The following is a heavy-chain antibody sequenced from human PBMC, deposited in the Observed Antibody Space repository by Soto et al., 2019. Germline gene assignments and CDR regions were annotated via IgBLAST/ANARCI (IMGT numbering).Heavy chain of an antibody. CDR2: ISVSGDST. CDR1: GFTFNNYA. D-gene: IGHD2-8*01. J-gene: IGHJ4*02. CDR3: AKVDGGYCTSGDSRQFDY. Sequence: GGSLRLSCVVSGFTFNNYAMSWVRQAPGKGLEWVSAISVSGDSTTYTDSVKGRFTVSRDDSKNTLYLQMNSLRAEDTALYYCAKVDGGYCTSGDSRQFDYWGQGTLVTVSS. V-gene: IGHV3-23*01.